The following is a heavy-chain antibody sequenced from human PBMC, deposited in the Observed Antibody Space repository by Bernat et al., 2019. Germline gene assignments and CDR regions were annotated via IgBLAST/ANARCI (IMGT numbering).Heavy chain of an antibody. CDR3: ARTLPQLVFHY. D-gene: IGHD6-13*01. CDR2: MHGGGTT. CDR1: GFTVTNNY. Sequence: EVQLVESGGDLVQPGGSLRLSCAASGFTVTNNYMNWVRQTPGKGLEWVSIMHGGGTTDYADSVKGRFTISRDNSKNTLYLQMNSLRAEDTAVYYCARTLPQLVFHYWGQGTLVTVSS. V-gene: IGHV3-66*01. J-gene: IGHJ4*02.